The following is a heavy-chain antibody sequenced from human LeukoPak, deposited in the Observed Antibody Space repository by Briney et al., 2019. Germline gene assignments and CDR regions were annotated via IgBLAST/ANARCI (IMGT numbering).Heavy chain of an antibody. CDR3: ARDRDYYGSGSYGPDY. V-gene: IGHV4-38-2*02. CDR1: GYSPTSGYY. J-gene: IGHJ4*02. D-gene: IGHD3-10*01. CDR2: IYHSGST. Sequence: SETLSLTCTVSGYSPTSGYYWGWIRQPPGKGLEWIGSIYHSGSTFYNPSLKSRVTISVDPSKNQFSLKLSSVTAADTAVYYCARDRDYYGSGSYGPDYWGQGILVTVSS.